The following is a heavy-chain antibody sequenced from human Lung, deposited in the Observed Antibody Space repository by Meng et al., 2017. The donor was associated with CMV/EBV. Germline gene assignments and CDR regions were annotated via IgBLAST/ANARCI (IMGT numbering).Heavy chain of an antibody. J-gene: IGHJ4*02. D-gene: IGHD3/OR15-3a*01. Sequence: SETXSLSCTVSGGSISSSYWSWIRQPPGKGLEWIGYISYTGSTNYNPSLKSRVTISLDTSKNQFSLRLNSVTAADTALYYCARDGTGFYCDYWGQGTLVTVSS. CDR2: ISYTGST. V-gene: IGHV4-59*01. CDR1: GGSISSSY. CDR3: ARDGTGFYCDY.